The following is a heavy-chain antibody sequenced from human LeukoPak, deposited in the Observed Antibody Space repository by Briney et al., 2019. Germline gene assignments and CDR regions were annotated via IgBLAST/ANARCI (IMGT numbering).Heavy chain of an antibody. CDR1: GFTLPYG. D-gene: IGHD6-19*01. V-gene: IGHV3-48*01. J-gene: IGHJ4*02. Sequence: GGSLRLSCVVSGFTLPYGMSWVRQAPGKGLEWVSYVSATGYTTSYADSVKGRFTISRDNSKNTLYLQMNSLRAEDTAVYYCARILDSAWGELGYWGQGTLVTVSS. CDR3: ARILDSAWGELGY. CDR2: VSATGYTT.